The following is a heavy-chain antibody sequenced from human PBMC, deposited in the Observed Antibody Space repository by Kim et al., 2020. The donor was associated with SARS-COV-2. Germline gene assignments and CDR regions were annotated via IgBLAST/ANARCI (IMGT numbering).Heavy chain of an antibody. CDR2: IWYDGSNK. D-gene: IGHD1-26*01. CDR1: GFTFSSYG. V-gene: IGHV3-33*01. Sequence: GGSLRLSCSASGFTFSSYGMHWVRQAPGKGLEWVAVIWYDGSNKYYADSVKGRFTISRDNSKNTLYLQMNSLRAEDTAVYYCAQGAMDFQHWGQGTLVTVSS. J-gene: IGHJ1*01. CDR3: AQGAMDFQH.